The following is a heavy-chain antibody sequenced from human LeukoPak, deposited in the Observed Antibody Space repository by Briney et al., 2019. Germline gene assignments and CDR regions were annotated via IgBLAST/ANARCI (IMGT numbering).Heavy chain of an antibody. CDR2: ISGSGGST. J-gene: IGHJ4*02. CDR1: GFTFSSYA. Sequence: PGGSLRLSCAASGFTFSSYAMSWVRQAPGKGPEWVSGISGSGGSTYYADSVKGRFTISRDNSKNTVYLQMNSLRAEDTAVYYCARKDSSPRTFDYWGQGALVTVSS. D-gene: IGHD3-22*01. CDR3: ARKDSSPRTFDY. V-gene: IGHV3-23*01.